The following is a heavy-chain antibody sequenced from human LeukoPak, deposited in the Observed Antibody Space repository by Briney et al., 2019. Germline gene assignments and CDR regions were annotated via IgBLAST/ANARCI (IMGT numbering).Heavy chain of an antibody. J-gene: IGHJ4*02. V-gene: IGHV3-66*01. CDR1: GFTVSSNY. CDR3: ARDRPGDYDAIDY. Sequence: GGSLRLSCAASGFTVSSNYMSWVRQAPGKGLEWVSVIYSGGSTYYADSVKGRFTISRDNSKNTLYLQMNSLRAEDTAVYYCARDRPGDYDAIDYWGQGTLVTVSS. D-gene: IGHD4-17*01. CDR2: IYSGGST.